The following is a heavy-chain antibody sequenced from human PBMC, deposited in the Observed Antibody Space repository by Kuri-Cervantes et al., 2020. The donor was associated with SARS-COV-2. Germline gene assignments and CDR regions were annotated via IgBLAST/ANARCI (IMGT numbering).Heavy chain of an antibody. D-gene: IGHD2-2*01. CDR3: AKDHEDCNSTSCYVYYYYGMDV. J-gene: IGHJ6*02. CDR2: ISYDGSNK. CDR1: GFTFSSYG. Sequence: LSLTCAASGFTFSSYGMHWVRQAPGKGLEWVAVISYDGSNKYYADSVKGRFTISRDNSKNTLYLQMNSLRAEDTAVYYCAKDHEDCNSTSCYVYYYYGMDVWGQGTMVTVSS. V-gene: IGHV3-30*18.